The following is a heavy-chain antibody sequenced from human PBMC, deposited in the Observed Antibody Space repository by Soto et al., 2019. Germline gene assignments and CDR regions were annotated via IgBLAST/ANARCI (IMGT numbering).Heavy chain of an antibody. D-gene: IGHD5-12*01. J-gene: IGHJ6*02. Sequence: ASVKVSCKASGYTFTGYYMHWVRQAPGQGLEWMGWINPNSGGTNYAQKFQGRVTMTRDTSISTAYMELSRLRSDDTAVYYCARSGYSGYAGANYYYYGMDVWGQGTTVTVSS. V-gene: IGHV1-2*02. CDR1: GYTFTGYY. CDR3: ARSGYSGYAGANYYYYGMDV. CDR2: INPNSGGT.